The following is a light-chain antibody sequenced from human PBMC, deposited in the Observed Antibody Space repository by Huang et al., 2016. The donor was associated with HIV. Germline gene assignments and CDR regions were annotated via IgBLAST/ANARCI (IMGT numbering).Light chain of an antibody. CDR3: QHYNDWPPWT. J-gene: IGKJ1*01. Sequence: EIVMTQSPATVSVSPGERSTLSCRASLSVNSNLAWYQQKPGQAPRLFIYGASTRATGIPARFSGSGSGTECTLTISSLQSEDCAVYYCQHYNDWPPWTFGQGTKVEIK. CDR2: GAS. V-gene: IGKV3-15*01. CDR1: LSVNSN.